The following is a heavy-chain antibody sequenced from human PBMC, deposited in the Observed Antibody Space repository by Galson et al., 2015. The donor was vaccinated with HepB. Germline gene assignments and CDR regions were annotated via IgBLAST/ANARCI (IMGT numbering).Heavy chain of an antibody. J-gene: IGHJ6*02. D-gene: IGHD3-10*01. CDR2: ISYDGSNK. CDR3: ARGVGFGKSEPYGMDV. Sequence: SLRLSCAASGFTFSSYAMHWVRQAPGKGLEWVAVISYDGSNKYYADSVKGRFTISRDNSKNTLYLQMNSLRAEDTAVYYCARGVGFGKSEPYGMDVWGQGTTVTVSS. CDR1: GFTFSSYA. V-gene: IGHV3-30-3*01.